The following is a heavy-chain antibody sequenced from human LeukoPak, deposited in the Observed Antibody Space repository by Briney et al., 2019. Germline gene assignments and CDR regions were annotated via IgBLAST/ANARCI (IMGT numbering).Heavy chain of an antibody. J-gene: IGHJ4*02. D-gene: IGHD2-15*01. CDR2: ISGSARST. Sequence: PGGSLRLSCAASGFTFTSYAMSWVRQAPGKGLEWVSAISGSARSTFYADSVKGRFTISRDNSKNTLYLQMNSLRAEDTALYYCAKGLGGSCYSALDYRGQGTLVTVSS. CDR1: GFTFTSYA. CDR3: AKGLGGSCYSALDY. V-gene: IGHV3-23*01.